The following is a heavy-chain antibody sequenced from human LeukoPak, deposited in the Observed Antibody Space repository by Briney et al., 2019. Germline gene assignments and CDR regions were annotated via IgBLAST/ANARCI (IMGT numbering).Heavy chain of an antibody. D-gene: IGHD1-26*01. CDR3: ARGALVVGATWETPYYFDY. V-gene: IGHV1-2*02. Sequence: GASVKVSCKASGYTFTGCYMHWVRQAPGQGLEWMGWINPNSGGTNYAQKFQGRVTMTRDTSISTAYMELSRLRSDDTAVYYCARGALVVGATWETPYYFDYWGQGTLVTVSS. CDR2: INPNSGGT. CDR1: GYTFTGCY. J-gene: IGHJ4*02.